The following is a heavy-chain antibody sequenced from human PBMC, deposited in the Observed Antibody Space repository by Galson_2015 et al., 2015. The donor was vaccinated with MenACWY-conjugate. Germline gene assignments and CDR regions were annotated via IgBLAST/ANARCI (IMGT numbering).Heavy chain of an antibody. CDR2: ISSSSSYI. Sequence: SLRLSCAASGFTFSSCAMNWVRQAPGKGLEWVSSISSSSSYIYYADSVKGRFTISRDNAKNSLYLQMNSLRAEDTAVYYCARDGGAAHYYGMVVWGQGTTVTVSS. J-gene: IGHJ6*02. V-gene: IGHV3-21*01. CDR3: ARDGGAAHYYGMVV. D-gene: IGHD6-6*01. CDR1: GFTFSSCA.